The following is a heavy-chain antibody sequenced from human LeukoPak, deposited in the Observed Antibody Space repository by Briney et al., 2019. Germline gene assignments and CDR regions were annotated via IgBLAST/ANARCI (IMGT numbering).Heavy chain of an antibody. J-gene: IGHJ6*02. V-gene: IGHV1-8*01. CDR1: GYTFTSYD. CDR3: ARGGSYSSGWYDYYYGMDV. Sequence: ASVKVSCKASGYTFTSYDINWVRQATGQGLEWMGWMNPNCGNTGYAQKFQGRVTMTRNTSISTAYMELSSLRSEDTAVYYCARGGSYSSGWYDYYYGMDVWGQGTTVTVSS. CDR2: MNPNCGNT. D-gene: IGHD6-19*01.